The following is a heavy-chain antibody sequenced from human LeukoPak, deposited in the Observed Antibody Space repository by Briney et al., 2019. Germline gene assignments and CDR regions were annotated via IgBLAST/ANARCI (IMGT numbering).Heavy chain of an antibody. CDR2: IGGRDDRT. J-gene: IGHJ4*02. Sequence: GSLRLSCAASGFTFTGHTMTWLRQAPGKGLEWVSIIGGRDDRTYYADSVKGRFLISRDNSKSILYLHMQGLRAEDTAVYYCAKDPNPRYDLWSGYKWGQGTLVTVSS. V-gene: IGHV3-23*01. CDR1: GFTFTGHT. CDR3: AKDPNPRYDLWSGYK. D-gene: IGHD3-3*01.